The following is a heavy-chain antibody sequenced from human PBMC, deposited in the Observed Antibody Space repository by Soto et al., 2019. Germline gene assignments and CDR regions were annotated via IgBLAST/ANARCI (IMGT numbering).Heavy chain of an antibody. D-gene: IGHD3-3*01. CDR2: FIPMFGTA. V-gene: IGHV1-69*01. CDR1: GGTFSSLG. Sequence: QVQLVQSGAEVKKPGSSVKVSCKASGGTFSSLGISWVRQGPRQGLEWLGGFIPMFGTANYPQKFQGRVTLRPTDSTSTAYMELSSLTSEDTAVYFGARDRSGPASLTDDAFEIWGQGTMVTVSS. CDR3: ARDRSGPASLTDDAFEI. J-gene: IGHJ3*02.